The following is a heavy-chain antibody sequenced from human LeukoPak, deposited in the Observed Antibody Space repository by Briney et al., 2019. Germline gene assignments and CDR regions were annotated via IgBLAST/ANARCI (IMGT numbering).Heavy chain of an antibody. J-gene: IGHJ4*02. V-gene: IGHV4-59*01. CDR2: IYYSGST. CDR3: ARAGYSYGFRPVYKLDY. Sequence: PSETLSLTCAVYSASGSFSGYYWSWIRQPPGKGLEWIVYIYYSGSTNYNPSLKSRITISVDTSKNQFSLKLSSVTAADTAVYYCARAGYSYGFRPVYKLDYWGQGTLVTVSS. CDR1: SASGSFSGYY. D-gene: IGHD5-18*01.